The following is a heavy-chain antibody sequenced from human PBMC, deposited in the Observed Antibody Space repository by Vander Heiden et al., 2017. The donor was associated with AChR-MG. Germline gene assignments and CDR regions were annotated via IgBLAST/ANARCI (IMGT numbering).Heavy chain of an antibody. D-gene: IGHD7-27*01. CDR2: FDPEDGET. Sequence: QVQLVQVGAAVKKPGASVKVSCKVSGYTLPELSRHWVRQAPGKGLEWMGGFDPEDGETIYAQKFQGRVTMTEDTSTDTAYMELSSLRSEDTAVYYCATLRWGPEDHWFDPWGQGTLVTVSS. CDR3: ATLRWGPEDHWFDP. J-gene: IGHJ5*02. CDR1: GYTLPELS. V-gene: IGHV1-24*01.